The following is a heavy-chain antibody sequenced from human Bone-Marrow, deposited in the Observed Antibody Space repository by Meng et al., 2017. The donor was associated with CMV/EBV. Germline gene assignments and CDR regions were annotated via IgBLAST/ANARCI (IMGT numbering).Heavy chain of an antibody. Sequence: GELLKISWKGAGYSFTSYWIGWVRQMPGKGLEWMGIIYPGDSDTRYSPSFQGQVTISADKSISTDYLQWSSLKDSDTVMYYCARRYYYGARSQYYLDYWGQGTLVTVSS. D-gene: IGHD3-10*01. CDR3: ARRYYYGARSQYYLDY. CDR1: GYSFTSYW. CDR2: IYPGDSDT. J-gene: IGHJ4*02. V-gene: IGHV5-51*01.